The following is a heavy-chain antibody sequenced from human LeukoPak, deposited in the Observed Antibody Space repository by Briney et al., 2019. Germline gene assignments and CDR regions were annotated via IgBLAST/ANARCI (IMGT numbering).Heavy chain of an antibody. Sequence: GGSLRLSCAASGFTFSSYSMNWVRQAPGKGLEWVSSISGSSNYIYYADSVKGRFTISRDNAKNSLYLQMNSLRAEDTAVYYCARGHSGNYQRDDAFDIWGQGTMVTVSS. CDR2: ISGSSNYI. CDR1: GFTFSSYS. J-gene: IGHJ3*02. D-gene: IGHD1-26*01. CDR3: ARGHSGNYQRDDAFDI. V-gene: IGHV3-21*01.